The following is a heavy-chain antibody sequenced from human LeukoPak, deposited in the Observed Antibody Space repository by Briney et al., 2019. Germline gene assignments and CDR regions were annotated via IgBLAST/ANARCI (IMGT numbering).Heavy chain of an antibody. D-gene: IGHD5-18*01. CDR2: ISYDGSNK. J-gene: IGHJ4*02. CDR1: GFTFSSYA. CDR3: ARDSGYSYGSDY. Sequence: GGSLRLSCAASGFTFSSYATHWVRQAPGKGLEWVAVISYDGSNKYYADSVKGRFTISRDNSKNTLYLQMNSLRAEDTAVYYCARDSGYSYGSDYWGQGTLVTVSS. V-gene: IGHV3-30*04.